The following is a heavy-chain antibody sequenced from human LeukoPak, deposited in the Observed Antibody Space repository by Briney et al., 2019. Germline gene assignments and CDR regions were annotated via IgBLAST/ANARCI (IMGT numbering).Heavy chain of an antibody. J-gene: IGHJ4*02. CDR2: IWYDGSNK. Sequence: PGRSLRLSCAASGFTFSSYGMHWVRQAPGKGLEWVAVIWYDGSNKYYADSVKGRFTISRDNSKNTLYLQMNNLRAEDTAVYYCARAYCSGGSCYKPLDYWGQGTLVTVSS. D-gene: IGHD2-15*01. V-gene: IGHV3-33*01. CDR1: GFTFSSYG. CDR3: ARAYCSGGSCYKPLDY.